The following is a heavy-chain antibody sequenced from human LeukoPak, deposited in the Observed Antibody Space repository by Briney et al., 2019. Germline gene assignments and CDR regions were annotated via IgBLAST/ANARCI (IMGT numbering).Heavy chain of an antibody. J-gene: IGHJ6*02. V-gene: IGHV1-69*13. CDR2: IIPIFGTA. CDR3: ARSILGYCSSTSCSNYYYGMDV. D-gene: IGHD2-2*01. CDR1: GDTFSSYA. Sequence: SVKVSCKASGDTFSSYAISWVRQAPGQGLEWMGGIIPIFGTANYAQKFQGRVTITADESTSTAYMELSSLRSEDTAVYYCARSILGYCSSTSCSNYYYGMDVWGQGTTVTVSS.